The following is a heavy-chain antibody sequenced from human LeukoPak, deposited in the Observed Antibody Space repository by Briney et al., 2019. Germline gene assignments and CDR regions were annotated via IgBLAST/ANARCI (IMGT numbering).Heavy chain of an antibody. D-gene: IGHD5-18*01. Sequence: GSLRLSCAASGFTFSSYGMHWVRQAPGKGLEWVAVISYDGSNKYYADSVKGRFTISRDNSKNTLYLQMNSLRAEDTAVYYCAKDVDTAMVYYFDYWGQGTLVTVSS. CDR2: ISYDGSNK. CDR1: GFTFSSYG. CDR3: AKDVDTAMVYYFDY. V-gene: IGHV3-30*18. J-gene: IGHJ4*02.